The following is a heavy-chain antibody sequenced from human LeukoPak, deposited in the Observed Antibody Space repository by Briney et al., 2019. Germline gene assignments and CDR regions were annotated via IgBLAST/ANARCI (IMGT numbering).Heavy chain of an antibody. V-gene: IGHV1-18*04. CDR3: ASMVQDYYYMDV. CDR2: ISAYNGNT. CDR1: GYIFTDYY. Sequence: ASVKVSCKASGYIFTDYYMHWVRQAPGQGLEWMGWISAYNGNTNYAQKLQGRVTMTTDTSTSTAYMELRSLRSDDTAVYYCASMVQDYYYMDVWGKGTTVTISS. D-gene: IGHD3-10*01. J-gene: IGHJ6*03.